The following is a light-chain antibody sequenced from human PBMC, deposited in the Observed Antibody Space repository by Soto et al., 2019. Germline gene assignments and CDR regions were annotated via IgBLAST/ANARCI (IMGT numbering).Light chain of an antibody. V-gene: IGKV1-33*01. J-gene: IGKJ5*01. CDR1: QDINKN. CDR3: QLDESRPLT. CDR2: DAS. Sequence: DNQMTKSPSTLSAYVGDRVTITCQASQDINKNLIWYQQKPGKAPKLLIYDASDLETGVPSRFSGSGSGTGFTFTISSLQPEDFATYYCQLDESRPLTFGQGTRLEIK.